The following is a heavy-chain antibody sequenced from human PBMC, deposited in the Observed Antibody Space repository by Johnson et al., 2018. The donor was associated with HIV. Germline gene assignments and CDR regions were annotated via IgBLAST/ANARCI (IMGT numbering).Heavy chain of an antibody. CDR3: AKDKPYGSGLLLGAFDI. Sequence: EKLVESGGGLVQPGGSLRLSCAASGFAFSNYAMTWVRQAPGKGLEWVSSITGSGGNTYDADSVKGRFTISRDNSKNTLYLQMNSLRAEDTAVYYCAKDKPYGSGLLLGAFDIWGQGTMVTVSS. CDR1: GFAFSNYA. CDR2: ITGSGGNT. V-gene: IGHV3-23*04. J-gene: IGHJ3*02. D-gene: IGHD3-10*01.